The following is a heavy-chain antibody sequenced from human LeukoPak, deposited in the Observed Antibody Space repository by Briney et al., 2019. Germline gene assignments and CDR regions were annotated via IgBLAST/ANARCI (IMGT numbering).Heavy chain of an antibody. D-gene: IGHD5-24*01. J-gene: IGHJ4*02. V-gene: IGHV3-7*04. Sequence: GGSLRLSCVAPGFPFSSYWMTWVRQAPGKGLEWVANIKQDGSKKSYVDSVKGRFTISRDNAKNSPYLQMNSLRAEDTAIYYCTRVGYIDEGIDYWGQGTLVTVSS. CDR2: IKQDGSKK. CDR3: TRVGYIDEGIDY. CDR1: GFPFSSYW.